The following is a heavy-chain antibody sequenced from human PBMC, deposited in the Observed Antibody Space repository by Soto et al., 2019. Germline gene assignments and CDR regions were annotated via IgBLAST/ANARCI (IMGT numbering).Heavy chain of an antibody. CDR2: IIPIFGTA. V-gene: IGHV1-69*13. J-gene: IGHJ4*02. CDR1: GGTFSSYA. D-gene: IGHD2-2*02. CDR3: ARVLEDCSSTSCYTHYYFAY. Sequence: GASVKVSCKASGGTFSSYAISWVRQAPGQGLEWMGGIIPIFGTANYAQKFQGRVTITADESTSTAYMELSSLRSEDTAVYYCARVLEDCSSTSCYTHYYFAYWGQGTLVTVSS.